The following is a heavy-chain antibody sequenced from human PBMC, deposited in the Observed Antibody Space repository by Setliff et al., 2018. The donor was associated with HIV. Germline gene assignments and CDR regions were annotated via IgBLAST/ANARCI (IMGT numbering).Heavy chain of an antibody. Sequence: RASVKVSCKASGGTLNSHAINWVRQAPGQGLEWMGGIIPIIGTTNYAQRFQGRVTITADESTSTAYMQLSSLRPEDTAVYYCARARRDSYDRGRRNHYYIDVWGKGTTVTVSS. CDR3: ARARRDSYDRGRRNHYYIDV. D-gene: IGHD3-22*01. J-gene: IGHJ6*03. V-gene: IGHV1-69*13. CDR1: GGTLNSHA. CDR2: IIPIIGTT.